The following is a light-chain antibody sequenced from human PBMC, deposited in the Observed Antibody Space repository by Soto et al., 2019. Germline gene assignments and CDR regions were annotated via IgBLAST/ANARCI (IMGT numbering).Light chain of an antibody. V-gene: IGLV2-14*01. J-gene: IGLJ2*01. Sequence: QSALTQPASVSGSPGQSITISCTGTSSDVGGYNYVSWYQQHPGKAPKLMIYEVSNRPSGVSNRFSGSKSGNTASLTISGLQAEDEADYYCSSYTCSSTPYVVFGGGTQLTVL. CDR1: SSDVGGYNY. CDR3: SSYTCSSTPYVV. CDR2: EVS.